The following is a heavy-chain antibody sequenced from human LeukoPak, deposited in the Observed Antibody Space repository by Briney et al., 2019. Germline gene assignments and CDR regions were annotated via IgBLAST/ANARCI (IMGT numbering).Heavy chain of an antibody. CDR1: GYSFTSYW. J-gene: IGHJ6*02. CDR3: ARVMGAAAALYYYGMDV. D-gene: IGHD6-13*01. Sequence: GESLKISCKGSGYSFTSYWIGWVRQMPGKGLEWMGIIYPGDSDTRYSPSFQGQVTISADKSISTAYLQWSSLKASDTAMYYCARVMGAAAALYYYGMDVWDQGTTVTVSS. CDR2: IYPGDSDT. V-gene: IGHV5-51*01.